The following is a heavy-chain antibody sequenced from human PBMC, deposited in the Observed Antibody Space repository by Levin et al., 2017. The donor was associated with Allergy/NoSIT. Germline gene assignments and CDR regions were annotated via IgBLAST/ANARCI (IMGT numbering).Heavy chain of an antibody. CDR3: ARHTSYGGGLDV. CDR1: GFFFRSYG. D-gene: IGHD5-18*01. CDR2: ISGYNGNT. J-gene: IGHJ6*02. V-gene: IGHV1-18*01. Sequence: ASVKVSCKASGFFFRSYGFSWVRQAPGQGLEWLAWISGYNGNTNSVQELQGRLTVTTDTTTDTVYMELRTLRSDDTAIYYCARHTSYGGGLDVRGQGTTVSVSS.